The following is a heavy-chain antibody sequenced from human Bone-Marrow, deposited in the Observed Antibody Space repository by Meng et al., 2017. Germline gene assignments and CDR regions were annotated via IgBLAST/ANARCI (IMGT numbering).Heavy chain of an antibody. CDR3: ARAWTGLLFPAI. D-gene: IGHD3/OR15-3a*01. J-gene: IGHJ3*02. CDR2: IDPKTGDT. CDR1: GYNFPDYY. V-gene: IGHV1-2*06. Sequence: ASVKVSCKPSGYNFPDYYIHWVRRAPGQGLEWMGRIDPKTGDTHYALKFQGRVTMTRDTSISTAYMELSRLRSDDTAVYYCARAWTGLLFPAIWGQGTMVTVSS.